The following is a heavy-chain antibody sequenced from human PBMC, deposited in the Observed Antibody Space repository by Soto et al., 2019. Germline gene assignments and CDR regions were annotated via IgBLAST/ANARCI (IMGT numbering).Heavy chain of an antibody. CDR1: SFNFVTHG. D-gene: IGHD5-12*01. V-gene: IGHV3-30*03. J-gene: IGHJ4*02. CDR3: ARDLSRGYSSFLYFDY. Sequence: QVLLVESGGGVVQPGRSLRLSCAASSFNFVTHGMHWVRQAPGQGLEWVALISSDGANIYYANSVKGRFTISRDNSKNTLYLQRNSLRAEATAVYSCARDLSRGYSSFLYFDYWGEGTLVTVSS. CDR2: ISSDGANI.